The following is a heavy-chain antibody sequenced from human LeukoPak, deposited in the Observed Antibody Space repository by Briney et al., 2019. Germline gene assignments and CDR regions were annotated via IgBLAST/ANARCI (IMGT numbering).Heavy chain of an antibody. D-gene: IGHD3-16*01. CDR1: GGSFSGYY. CDR3: ARVKDPGGYYYYYYMDV. CDR2: INHSGGT. V-gene: IGHV4-34*01. J-gene: IGHJ6*03. Sequence: LETLSLTCAVYGGSFSGYYWSWIRQPPGKGLEWIGEINHSGGTKYNPSLKSRVTISVDTSKNQFSLKLSSVTAADTAMYYCARVKDPGGYYYYYYMDVWGKGTTVTVSS.